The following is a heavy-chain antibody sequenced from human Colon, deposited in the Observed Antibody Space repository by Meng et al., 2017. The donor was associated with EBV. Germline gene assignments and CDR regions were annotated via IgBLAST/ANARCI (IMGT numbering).Heavy chain of an antibody. CDR1: GSSISSGGYS. D-gene: IGHD5-12*01. CDR2: IYHSGST. CDR3: ARASVDMVYFDS. J-gene: IGHJ4*02. V-gene: IGHV4-30-2*01. Sequence: QLQLQDPGSGLVKPSQTLSLTCAVSGSSISSGGYSWSWIRQPPGQGLEWLGNIYHSGSTYYNPSLKSRVTISVDRSKNVFYLKLTSVTAADTAVYYCARASVDMVYFDSWGQGILVTVSS.